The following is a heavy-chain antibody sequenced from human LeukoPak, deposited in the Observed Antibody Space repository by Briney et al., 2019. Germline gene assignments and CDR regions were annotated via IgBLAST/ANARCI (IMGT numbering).Heavy chain of an antibody. D-gene: IGHD2-2*02. Sequence: ASVKVSCKASGYTFTSDGIGWVRQAPGQGLECMGWISAYNGNTNYAQKLQGGVTMTTDTSTSTAYMGLSSLRSADTAVYYCARGYSTSTICDTGGDWGQGTLVTVSP. V-gene: IGHV1-18*01. CDR3: ARGYSTSTICDTGGD. CDR1: GYTFTSDG. CDR2: ISAYNGNT. J-gene: IGHJ4*02.